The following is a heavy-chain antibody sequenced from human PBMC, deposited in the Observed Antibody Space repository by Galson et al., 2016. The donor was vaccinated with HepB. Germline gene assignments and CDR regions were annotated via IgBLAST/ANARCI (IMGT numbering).Heavy chain of an antibody. J-gene: IGHJ4*02. CDR2: IYPDDSDT. CDR1: GSNFSSYW. Sequence: QSGAEVKKPGESLKISCKGSGSNFSSYWIGWVRQMPGKGLEWMGIIYPDDSDTIYSPSFQGHVTFSADKSISTAYLQWSSLKASDTAMYYCARPLPHGAPDGFCYCGQGTLVTVSS. V-gene: IGHV5-51*01. D-gene: IGHD3-3*01. CDR3: ARPLPHGAPDGFCY.